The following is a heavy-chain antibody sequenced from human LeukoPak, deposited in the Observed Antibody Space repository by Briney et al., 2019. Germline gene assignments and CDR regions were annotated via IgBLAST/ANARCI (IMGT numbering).Heavy chain of an antibody. V-gene: IGHV3-33*01. CDR2: IWYDGSNK. Sequence: PGRSLRLSCAASGFTSSSYGMHWVRQAPGKGLEWVAVIWYDGSNKYYADSVKGRFTISRDNSKNTLYLQMNSLRAEDTAVYYCARDYYYYYMDVWGKGTTVTVSS. CDR1: GFTSSSYG. CDR3: ARDYYYYYMDV. J-gene: IGHJ6*03.